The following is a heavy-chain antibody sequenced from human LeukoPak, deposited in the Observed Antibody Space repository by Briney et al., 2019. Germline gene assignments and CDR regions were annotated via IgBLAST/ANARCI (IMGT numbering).Heavy chain of an antibody. CDR2: IYYSGHA. J-gene: IGHJ4*02. CDR1: GDSLNTYY. Sequence: SETLSLTCAVSGDSLNTYYWNWIRQTPGKGLEWIGYIYYSGHADYNPSLKGRVTISVDTSKNQFSLSLRSVTAADTAVYFCATYKENKVATRGFDYWGQGTLVTVSS. V-gene: IGHV4-59*08. D-gene: IGHD5-12*01. CDR3: ATYKENKVATRGFDY.